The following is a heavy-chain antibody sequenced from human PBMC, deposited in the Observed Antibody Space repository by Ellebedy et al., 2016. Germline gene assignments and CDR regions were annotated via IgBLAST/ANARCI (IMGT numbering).Heavy chain of an antibody. J-gene: IGHJ4*02. CDR2: ISGSGGST. CDR3: AKDGFGWAAAAKFDY. Sequence: GESLKISCAASGFTFSSYAMSWVRQAPGKGLEWVSVISGSGGSTYYADSVKGRFTISRDNSKNTLYLQMNSLRAEDTAVYYCAKDGFGWAAAAKFDYWGQGTLVTVSS. D-gene: IGHD6-13*01. CDR1: GFTFSSYA. V-gene: IGHV3-23*01.